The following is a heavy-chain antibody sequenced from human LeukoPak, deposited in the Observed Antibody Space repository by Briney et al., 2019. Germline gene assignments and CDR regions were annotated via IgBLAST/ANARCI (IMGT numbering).Heavy chain of an antibody. CDR2: IFHSGTT. V-gene: IGHV4-39*01. J-gene: IGHJ4*02. CDR1: GGSIIDNSFY. CDR3: ARLTDS. Sequence: SETLSLTCTVTGGSIIDNSFYWGWIRQPPGRGLEWIGRIFHSGTTDYNPSLKRRVIIAVDTSKNQFSLRLTSVTAADTAVYYCARLTDSWGQGILVTVSS.